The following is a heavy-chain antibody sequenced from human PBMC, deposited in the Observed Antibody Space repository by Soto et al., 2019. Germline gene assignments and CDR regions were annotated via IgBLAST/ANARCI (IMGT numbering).Heavy chain of an antibody. Sequence: SETLSLTCTVSGGSISSSSYYWGWIRQPPGKGLEWIGNIHYSGSTFYNPSLKSRVTISVDTSMIQFSLNLDSVTAADTAVYYCARGHSGWRLFDYWGQGTLVTVSS. J-gene: IGHJ4*02. CDR2: IHYSGST. D-gene: IGHD6-19*01. V-gene: IGHV4-39*01. CDR3: ARGHSGWRLFDY. CDR1: GGSISSSSYY.